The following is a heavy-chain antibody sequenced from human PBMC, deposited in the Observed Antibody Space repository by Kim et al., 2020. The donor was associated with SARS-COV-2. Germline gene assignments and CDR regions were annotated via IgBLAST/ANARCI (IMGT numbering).Heavy chain of an antibody. Sequence: RFTISRDNSKNTLYLQMNSLRAEDTAVYYCAKDLVGSGSYYYYYYYGMDVWGQGTTVTVSS. CDR3: AKDLVGSGSYYYYYYYGMDV. J-gene: IGHJ6*02. D-gene: IGHD3-10*01. V-gene: IGHV3-30*02.